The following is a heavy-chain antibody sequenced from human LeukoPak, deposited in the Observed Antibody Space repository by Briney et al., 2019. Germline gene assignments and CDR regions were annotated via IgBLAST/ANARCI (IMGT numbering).Heavy chain of an antibody. V-gene: IGHV3-30*18. CDR1: GFTLRYYG. J-gene: IGHJ6*02. CDR3: AKESLDTEQRNYNYYGLDV. D-gene: IGHD1-1*01. CDR2: ISYDGSKK. Sequence: PGGSLRLSCAASGFTLRYYGMHWVRQAPGKGLEWAAFISYDGSKKRYADSVEDRFTISRDNSRNRLYVQVNSLRAEDTAVYYCAKESLDTEQRNYNYYGLDVWGQGTTVTVSS.